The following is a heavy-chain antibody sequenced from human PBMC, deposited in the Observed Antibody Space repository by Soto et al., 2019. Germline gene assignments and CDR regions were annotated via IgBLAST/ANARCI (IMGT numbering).Heavy chain of an antibody. V-gene: IGHV4-59*08. J-gene: IGHJ6*03. CDR2: IYYSGST. CDR3: ARSYFDWFTRLNQYYYMHV. D-gene: IGHD3-9*01. Sequence: PSKTLSLTCTVSGGSISSYYWSWIRQPPGKGLEWIGYIYYSGSTNYNPSLKSRVTISVDTSKNQFSLKLSSVTAADTAVYYCARSYFDWFTRLNQYYYMHVSGTGTTLTVS. CDR1: GGSISSYY.